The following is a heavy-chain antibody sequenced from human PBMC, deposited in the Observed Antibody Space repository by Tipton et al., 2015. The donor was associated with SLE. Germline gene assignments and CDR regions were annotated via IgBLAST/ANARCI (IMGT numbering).Heavy chain of an antibody. Sequence: TLSLTCTVSGGSISSSSYYWGWIRQPPGKGLEWIGSIYYSGSTYYNPSLKSRVTISVDTSKNQFSLKLGSVTAADTAVYYCARDQGAGSSGNWFDPWGQGTLVTVSS. CDR3: ARDQGAGSSGNWFDP. J-gene: IGHJ5*02. CDR1: GGSISSSSYY. D-gene: IGHD6-13*01. V-gene: IGHV4-39*07. CDR2: IYYSGST.